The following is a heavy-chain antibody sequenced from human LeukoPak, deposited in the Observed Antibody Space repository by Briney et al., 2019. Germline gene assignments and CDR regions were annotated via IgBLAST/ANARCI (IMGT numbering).Heavy chain of an antibody. Sequence: SETRSLTCTVSGGSISSSSYYWGWIRQPPGKGLEWIGSIHYSGGTHYNPSLKSRVTIPRDTSKNQFSMKLSSVAAADTAVYYCARYSSSSGDWGQGTLVTVSS. CDR2: IHYSGGT. CDR1: GGSISSSSYY. J-gene: IGHJ1*01. CDR3: ARYSSSSGD. V-gene: IGHV4-39*07. D-gene: IGHD6-6*01.